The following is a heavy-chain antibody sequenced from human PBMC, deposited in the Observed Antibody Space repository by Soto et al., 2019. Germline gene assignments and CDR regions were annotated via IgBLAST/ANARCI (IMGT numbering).Heavy chain of an antibody. CDR2: INHSGST. J-gene: IGHJ1*01. CDR3: AISSSWYVEYFQH. CDR1: GGSFSGYY. D-gene: IGHD6-13*01. Sequence: PSETLSLTCAVYGGSFSGYYWSWIRQPPGKGLEWIGEINHSGSTNYNPSLKSRVTISVDTSKNQFSLKLSSVTAADTAVYYCAISSSWYVEYFQHWGQGTLVTVSS. V-gene: IGHV4-34*01.